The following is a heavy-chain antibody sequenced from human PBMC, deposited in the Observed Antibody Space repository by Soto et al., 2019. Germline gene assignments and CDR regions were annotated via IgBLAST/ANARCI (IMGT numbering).Heavy chain of an antibody. J-gene: IGHJ4*02. CDR1: GFTFSSYW. CDR3: ARGLYYDFWSGYPYFDY. V-gene: IGHV3-74*01. Sequence: GGSLRLSCAASGFTFSSYWMHWVRQAPGKGLVWVSRINSDGSSTSYADSVKGRFTISRDNAKNTLYLQMNSLRAEDTAVYYCARGLYYDFWSGYPYFDYWGQGTLVTVSS. CDR2: INSDGSST. D-gene: IGHD3-3*01.